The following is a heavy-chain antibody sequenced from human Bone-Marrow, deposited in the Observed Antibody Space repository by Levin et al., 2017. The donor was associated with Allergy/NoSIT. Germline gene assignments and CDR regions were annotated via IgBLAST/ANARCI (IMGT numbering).Heavy chain of an antibody. J-gene: IGHJ4*02. CDR2: INPSGGGT. V-gene: IGHV1-46*01. D-gene: IGHD6-19*01. Sequence: ASVKVSCKASGYTFTSYYMHWVRQAPGQGLEWMGMINPSGGGTIYAQKFQGRVTMTRDMATTTVHMDLSSLRSEDTAVYYCARALWGIAVAGRSLTPGGYWGQGTLVTVSS. CDR3: ARALWGIAVAGRSLTPGGY. CDR1: GYTFTSYY.